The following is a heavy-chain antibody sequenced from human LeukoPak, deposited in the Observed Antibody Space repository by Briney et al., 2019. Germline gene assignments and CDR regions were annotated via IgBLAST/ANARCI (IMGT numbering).Heavy chain of an antibody. J-gene: IGHJ4*02. CDR2: IYYSGST. Sequence: PSETLSLTCTVSGGSISSSSYYWGWIRQPRGKGLEWIGYIYYSGSTYYNPSLKSRVTISIDTSKNQFSLKLSSVTAADTAVYYCARSSLYRSSWYFDYWGQGTLVTVSS. CDR3: ARSSLYRSSWYFDY. D-gene: IGHD6-13*01. V-gene: IGHV4-30-4*08. CDR1: GGSISSSSYY.